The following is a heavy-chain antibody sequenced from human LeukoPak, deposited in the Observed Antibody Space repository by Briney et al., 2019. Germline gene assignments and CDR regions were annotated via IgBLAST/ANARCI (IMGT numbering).Heavy chain of an antibody. CDR1: GSTFSGTW. Sequence: GVSLRLSCAASGSTFSGTWLSWVRQAPGKGLEWVANINKDGGQKYYVDSVKGRFTISRDNAKNSLYLQMNSLRVEDTAVYYCVSRYCSGGSCRFDYWGQGTLVTVSS. CDR3: VSRYCSGGSCRFDY. J-gene: IGHJ4*02. V-gene: IGHV3-7*01. D-gene: IGHD2-15*01. CDR2: INKDGGQK.